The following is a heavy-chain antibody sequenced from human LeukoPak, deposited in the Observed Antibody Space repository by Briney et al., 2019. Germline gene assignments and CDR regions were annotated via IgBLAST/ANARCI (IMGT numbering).Heavy chain of an antibody. CDR3: AREGAYCSSTSCSRFALTT. V-gene: IGHV3-48*03. D-gene: IGHD2-2*01. CDR1: GFTFSSYE. Sequence: PGGSLRLSCAASGFTFSSYEMNWVRQAPGKGLEWVSYISSSGSTIYYADSVKGRFTISRDNAKNSLYLQMNSLRAEDTAVYYCAREGAYCSSTSCSRFALTTWGQGTLITVSS. J-gene: IGHJ5*02. CDR2: ISSSGSTI.